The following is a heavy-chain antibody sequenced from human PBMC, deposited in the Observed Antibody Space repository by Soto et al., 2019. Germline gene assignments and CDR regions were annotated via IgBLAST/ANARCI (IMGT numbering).Heavy chain of an antibody. J-gene: IGHJ6*02. V-gene: IGHV3-49*04. Sequence: SLRLSCTASGFTFGDYAMSWVRQAPGKGLEWVGFIRSKAYGGTTEYAASVKGRFTISRDDSKSIAYLQMNSLKTEDTAVYYCTLQIDSENYYYGMDVWGQGTSVTVSS. CDR2: IRSKAYGGTT. CDR1: GFTFGDYA. CDR3: TLQIDSENYYYGMDV. D-gene: IGHD5-18*01.